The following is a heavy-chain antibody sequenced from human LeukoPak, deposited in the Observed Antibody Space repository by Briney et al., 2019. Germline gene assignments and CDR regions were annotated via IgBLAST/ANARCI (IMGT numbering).Heavy chain of an antibody. J-gene: IGHJ6*03. D-gene: IGHD2-21*01. CDR1: GFTFTSSA. Sequence: ASVKVSCKASGFTFTSSAMQWVRQARGQRLEWIGWIVVGSGNTNYAQKLQGRVTMTTDTSTSTAYMELRSLRSDDTAVYYCARAPLGIDYYYYMDVWGKGTTVTVSS. CDR2: IVVGSGNT. V-gene: IGHV1-58*02. CDR3: ARAPLGIDYYYYMDV.